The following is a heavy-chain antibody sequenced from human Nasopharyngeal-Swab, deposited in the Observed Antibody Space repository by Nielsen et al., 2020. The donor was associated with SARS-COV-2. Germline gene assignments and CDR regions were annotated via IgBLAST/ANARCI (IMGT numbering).Heavy chain of an antibody. V-gene: IGHV4-39*01. J-gene: IGHJ6*02. CDR3: ARWSVAQTPQPYGMDV. CDR2: IYYSGIT. D-gene: IGHD6-19*01. CDR1: GGSVSSNSYY. Sequence: SETLSLTCTVSGGSVSSNSYYWGWIRQPPGKGLEWIGTIYYSGITYYNPSLKSRVTLSVDTSKNQFSLKLSSVTAADTAVYYCARWSVAQTPQPYGMDVWGQGTTVTVSS.